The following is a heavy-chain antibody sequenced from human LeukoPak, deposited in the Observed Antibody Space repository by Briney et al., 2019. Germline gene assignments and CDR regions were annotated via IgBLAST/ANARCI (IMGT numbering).Heavy chain of an antibody. J-gene: IGHJ4*02. CDR3: ARSKDYDSRGYTLYYFDY. Sequence: SETLSLTCTVSGYSISSGYYWGWIRQPPGKGLEWIGTIYHSGSTYYNPSLKSRVTISVDTSKNQFSLRLRSVTAADTAVYSCARSKDYDSRGYTLYYFDYWGQGTLVTVSS. CDR1: GYSISSGYY. D-gene: IGHD3-22*01. CDR2: IYHSGST. V-gene: IGHV4-38-2*02.